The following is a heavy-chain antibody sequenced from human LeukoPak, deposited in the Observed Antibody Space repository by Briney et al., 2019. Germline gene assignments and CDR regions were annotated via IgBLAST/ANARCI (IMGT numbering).Heavy chain of an antibody. CDR3: AKDWTWFDP. CDR2: ISGVGGST. CDR1: GFTFTNYD. Sequence: GGFLRLSCAASGFTFTNYDMSWVRQAPGKGLEWVSSISGVGGSTYYADSVKGRFTISRDNSKSTLYLQMNSLRAEDTAVYYCAKDWTWFDPWGQGTLVTVSS. D-gene: IGHD3/OR15-3a*01. J-gene: IGHJ5*02. V-gene: IGHV3-23*01.